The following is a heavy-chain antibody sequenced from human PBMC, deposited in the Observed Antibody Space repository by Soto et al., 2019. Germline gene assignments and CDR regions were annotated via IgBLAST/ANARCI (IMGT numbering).Heavy chain of an antibody. D-gene: IGHD1-1*01. Sequence: QVQLVESGGGVVQPGRSLRLSCAASGFTFSSYGMHWVRQAPGKGLEWVAVIWYDGSNKYYADSVKGRFTISRDNSKNTLYLQMNGLRAEDTAVYYCARETYNWNDGFDYWGQGTLVTVSS. CDR3: ARETYNWNDGFDY. CDR1: GFTFSSYG. V-gene: IGHV3-33*01. CDR2: IWYDGSNK. J-gene: IGHJ4*02.